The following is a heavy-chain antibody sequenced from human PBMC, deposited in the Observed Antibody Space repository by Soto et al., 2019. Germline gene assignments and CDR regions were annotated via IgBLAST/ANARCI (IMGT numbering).Heavy chain of an antibody. V-gene: IGHV3-64*01. CDR3: ARVGSGSGLDY. D-gene: IGHD6-19*01. CDR2: ISYNGGST. CDR1: GFTCSSYS. Sequence: EVPLVESGGGLVQPGGSLRLSCAASGFTCSSYSMHWVRQAPGKGLEFVSAISYNGGSTYYANSVKGRFTISRDDSKNTLYLQMGSLRAEDMAVYYCARVGSGSGLDYWGQGTLVTVSS. J-gene: IGHJ4*02.